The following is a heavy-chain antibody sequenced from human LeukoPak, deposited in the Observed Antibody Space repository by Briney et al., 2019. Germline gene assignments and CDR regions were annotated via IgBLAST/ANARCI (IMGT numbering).Heavy chain of an antibody. D-gene: IGHD6-13*01. CDR3: AKGKQQLIYGTDV. CDR1: GFTFDDYA. CDR2: ISWNSGSI. V-gene: IGHV3-9*01. J-gene: IGHJ6*02. Sequence: SLRLSCAASGFTFDDYAMHWVRQAPGKGLEWVSGISWNSGSIGYADSVKGRFTISRDNAKNSLYLQMNSLRAEDTALYYCAKGKQQLIYGTDVWGQGITVTVSS.